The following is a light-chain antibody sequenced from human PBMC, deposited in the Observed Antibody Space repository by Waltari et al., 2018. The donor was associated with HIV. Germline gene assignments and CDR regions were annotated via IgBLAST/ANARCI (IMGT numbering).Light chain of an antibody. V-gene: IGLV1-40*01. CDR3: QSYDGGLSRVV. CDR2: ENT. CDR1: NFNIGAGYE. Sequence: QSVVTQPPSVSGAPGQTVTISCTGSNFNIGAGYEVHWYQQRPGSAPKLVIHENTNRPSGVPDRFSGSKSGTSASLVIAGLQAEDEADYYCQSYDGGLSRVVSGGGTRLTVL. J-gene: IGLJ2*01.